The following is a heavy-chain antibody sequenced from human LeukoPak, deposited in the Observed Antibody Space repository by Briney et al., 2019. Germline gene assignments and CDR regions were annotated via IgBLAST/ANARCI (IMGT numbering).Heavy chain of an antibody. V-gene: IGHV5-10-1*01. Sequence: GESLKISFKGSGYSFTSYWISWVRQMPGKGLERMGRIDPSDSYTNYSPSFQGHVTISADKSISTAYLQWSSLEASDTAMYYCVMARSRVAGLRYFHHWGQGTLVTVSS. CDR2: IDPSDSYT. CDR1: GYSFTSYW. D-gene: IGHD6-19*01. J-gene: IGHJ1*01. CDR3: VMARSRVAGLRYFHH.